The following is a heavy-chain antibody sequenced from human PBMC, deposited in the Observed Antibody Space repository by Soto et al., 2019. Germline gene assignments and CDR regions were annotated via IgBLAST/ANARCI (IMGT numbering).Heavy chain of an antibody. J-gene: IGHJ4*02. CDR1: GYTLTELS. D-gene: IGHD6-6*01. CDR3: ATVLEYRSSWPPPPLFDY. V-gene: IGHV1-24*01. CDR2: FDPEDGET. Sequence: ASVKVSCKVSGYTLTELSMHWVRQAPGKGLEWMGGFDPEDGETIYAQKFQGRVTMTEDTSTDTAYMELSSLRSEDTAVYYCATVLEYRSSWPPPPLFDYWGQGTLVTVSS.